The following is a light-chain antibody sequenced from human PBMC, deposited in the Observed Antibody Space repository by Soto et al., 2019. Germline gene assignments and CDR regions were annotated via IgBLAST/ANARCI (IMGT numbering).Light chain of an antibody. Sequence: QPVLTQPPSVSGAPGQRITISCTGSSSNIGAGYDVNWYQQLPGTAPKLLIYGNSNRPSGVPDRFSGSKSGTSASLAITGLQAEDEADYYCQSYDSSLSGPIFGGGTKLTVL. V-gene: IGLV1-40*01. CDR3: QSYDSSLSGPI. CDR2: GNS. CDR1: SSNIGAGYD. J-gene: IGLJ2*01.